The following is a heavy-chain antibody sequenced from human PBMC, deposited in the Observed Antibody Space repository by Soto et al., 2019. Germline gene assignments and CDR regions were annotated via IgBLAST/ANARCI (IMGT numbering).Heavy chain of an antibody. CDR3: ARDYYDSSGSPYFDY. V-gene: IGHV1-69*13. CDR2: IIPIFGTA. CDR1: GGTFSSYA. Sequence: SVKVSCKASGGTFSSYAISWVRQAPGQGLEWMGGIIPIFGTANYAQKFQGRVTITADESTSTAYMELSSLRSEDTAVYYCARDYYDSSGSPYFDYWGQGTLVTVSS. D-gene: IGHD3-22*01. J-gene: IGHJ4*02.